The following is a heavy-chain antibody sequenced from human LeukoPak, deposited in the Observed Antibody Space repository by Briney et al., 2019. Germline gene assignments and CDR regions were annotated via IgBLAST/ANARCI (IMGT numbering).Heavy chain of an antibody. V-gene: IGHV3-30*04. CDR3: ARDVGSGDYPGYFQH. Sequence: GGSLRLSCAASGFTFSSYAMHWVRQAPGKGLEWVAVISYDGSNKYYADSVKGRFTISGDNSKNTLYLQMNSLRAEDTAVYYRARDVGSGDYPGYFQHWGQGTLVTVSS. D-gene: IGHD4-17*01. J-gene: IGHJ1*01. CDR2: ISYDGSNK. CDR1: GFTFSSYA.